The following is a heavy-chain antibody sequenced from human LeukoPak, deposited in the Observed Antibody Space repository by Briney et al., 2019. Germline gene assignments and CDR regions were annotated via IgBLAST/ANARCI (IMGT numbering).Heavy chain of an antibody. J-gene: IGHJ4*02. CDR1: GFTLSSYE. V-gene: IGHV3-23*01. CDR3: ARNNGWYGVS. D-gene: IGHD6-19*01. CDR2: IDYSGGSS. Sequence: GGSLRLSCTVSGFTLSSYEMSWIRQAPGKGLEWVSSIDYSGGSSYYADSVKGRFTISRDDSKNTLYLQLNSLRAEDTAVYYCARNNGWYGVSWGQGTLVSVSS.